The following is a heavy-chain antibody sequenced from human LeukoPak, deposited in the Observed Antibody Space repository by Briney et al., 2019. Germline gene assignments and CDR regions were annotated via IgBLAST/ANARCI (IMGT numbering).Heavy chain of an antibody. J-gene: IGHJ4*02. Sequence: GGSLRLSCAASGFTFSNYAVTWVRQAPGKGLEWVSSISGSGGYTYYADSVKGRFTISRDNSKNTLYLQMNSLRAEDTAVYYCARSGSGSYFLDYWGQGTLVTVSS. V-gene: IGHV3-23*01. D-gene: IGHD3-10*01. CDR2: ISGSGGYT. CDR3: ARSGSGSYFLDY. CDR1: GFTFSNYA.